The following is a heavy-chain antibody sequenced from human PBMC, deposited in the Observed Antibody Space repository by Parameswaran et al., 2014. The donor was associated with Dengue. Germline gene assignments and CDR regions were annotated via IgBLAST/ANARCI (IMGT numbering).Heavy chain of an antibody. V-gene: IGHV1-18*01. Sequence: SWVRQAPGQGLEWMGWISAYNGDTYYAQKLQGRVTMTADTSTSIAYMELRSLRSDDTAVYYCARVRWDNNNPRFDYWGQGTVVTVSS. D-gene: IGHD1-26*01. CDR2: ISAYNGDT. CDR3: ARVRWDNNNPRFDY. J-gene: IGHJ4*02.